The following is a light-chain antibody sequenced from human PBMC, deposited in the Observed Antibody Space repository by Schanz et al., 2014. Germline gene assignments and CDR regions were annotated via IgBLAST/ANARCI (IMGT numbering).Light chain of an antibody. CDR2: GAS. J-gene: IGKJ1*01. V-gene: IGKV3-20*01. Sequence: EVVLPQSPGTLSLSPGERATLSCRASQSVSSSYLAWYQQKPGQAPRLLIYGASSRATGIPDRFSGSGSGTDFTLTISRLEPEDFAVYYCQYYGSTPQTFGQGTKVEIK. CDR3: QYYGSTPQT. CDR1: QSVSSSY.